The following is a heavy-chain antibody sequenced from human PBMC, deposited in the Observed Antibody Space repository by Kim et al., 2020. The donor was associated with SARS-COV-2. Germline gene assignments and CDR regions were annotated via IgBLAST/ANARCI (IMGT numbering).Heavy chain of an antibody. J-gene: IGHJ6*02. V-gene: IGHV4-59*01. Sequence: TNYNPSLKSRVTISVDTSKNQFSLKLSSVTAADTAVYYCARDLSYGMDVWGQGTTVTVSS. CDR2: T. CDR3: ARDLSYGMDV.